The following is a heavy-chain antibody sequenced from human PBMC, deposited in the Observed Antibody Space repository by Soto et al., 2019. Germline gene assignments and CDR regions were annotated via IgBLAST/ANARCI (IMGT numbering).Heavy chain of an antibody. CDR1: GFTFSSYW. CDR3: ARDGGFWPKSSYCFNY. CDR2: IKPDGTET. D-gene: IGHD3-10*01. J-gene: IGHJ4*02. V-gene: IGHV3-7*01. Sequence: EVQLVESGGGLVQPGGSLRLSCAGSGFTFSSYWMSWVRQVPGKGLDWVANIKPDGTETHYVDSVKGRFTISRDNAKNSLYLQMSSLRAEDSALYYCARDGGFWPKSSYCFNYWGRGTLVTVCS.